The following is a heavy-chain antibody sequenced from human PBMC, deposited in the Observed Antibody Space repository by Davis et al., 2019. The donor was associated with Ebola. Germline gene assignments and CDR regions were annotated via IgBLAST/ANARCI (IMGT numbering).Heavy chain of an antibody. J-gene: IGHJ6*02. CDR3: AKVGATTGMDV. D-gene: IGHD1-26*01. V-gene: IGHV3-23*01. Sequence: GESLKISCAASGFTFSSYAMSWVRQAPGRGLEWVSIITGDGTNTMDADSVRGRFTISRDNSKNTLYLQMNSLRAEDTAVYYCAKVGATTGMDVWGQGTTVTVSS. CDR2: ITGDGTNT. CDR1: GFTFSSYA.